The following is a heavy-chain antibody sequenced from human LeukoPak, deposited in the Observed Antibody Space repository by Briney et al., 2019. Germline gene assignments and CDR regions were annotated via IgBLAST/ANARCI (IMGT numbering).Heavy chain of an antibody. Sequence: SETLSLTCTVSGGSISSSSYYWGWIRQPPGKGLEWIGVIYYSGSTSYNPPLKSRVTISVDTSKNQFSLKLNSVTAADTAVYYCARPLTGYSYFDYWGQGTLVTVSS. D-gene: IGHD3-9*01. CDR3: ARPLTGYSYFDY. J-gene: IGHJ4*02. CDR2: IYYSGST. CDR1: GGSISSSSYY. V-gene: IGHV4-39*01.